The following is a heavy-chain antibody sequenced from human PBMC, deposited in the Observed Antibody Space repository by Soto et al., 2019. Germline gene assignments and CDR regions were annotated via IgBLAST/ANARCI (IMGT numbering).Heavy chain of an antibody. CDR1: GYSFTSHG. CDR3: ARMVRRFTIDFYHAIDV. D-gene: IGHD3-10*01. V-gene: IGHV1-18*01. CDR2: ISANSGDT. J-gene: IGHJ6*04. Sequence: QVQLVQSGAEVKKPGASVKVSCKASGYSFTSHGISWVRQAPGQGLEWMGWISANSGDTNYAQKLQGRVTVTTATSTSTAYMELRSLRSEDTAVYYCARMVRRFTIDFYHAIDVRGKGTTVTVSS.